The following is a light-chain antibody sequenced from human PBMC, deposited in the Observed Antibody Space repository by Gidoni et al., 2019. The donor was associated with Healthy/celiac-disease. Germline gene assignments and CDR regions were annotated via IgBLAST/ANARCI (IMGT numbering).Light chain of an antibody. J-gene: IGKJ1*01. CDR1: QSVSSY. Sequence: EIVLTQSPATLSLSPGERATLSCSASQSVSSYLAWYQQKPGQAPRLLNYDASNRATGIPARFSGSGSGTDFTLTISSLEPEDFAVYYCQQRSNWKTFGQGTKVEIK. CDR3: QQRSNWKT. V-gene: IGKV3-11*01. CDR2: DAS.